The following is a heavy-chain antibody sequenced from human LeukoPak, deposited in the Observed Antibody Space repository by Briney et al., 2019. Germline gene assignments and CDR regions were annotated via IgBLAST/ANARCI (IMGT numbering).Heavy chain of an antibody. Sequence: AGGSLRLSCAASGSTLSGYWMHWVRQAPGRGLEWVANINQDGSQTYYLGSVKGRFTISRDNAKDSLYLQMNSLRVDDTAVYYCARRYFDLWGRGTLVSVSS. V-gene: IGHV3-7*01. J-gene: IGHJ2*01. CDR1: GSTLSGYW. CDR2: INQDGSQT. CDR3: ARRYFDL.